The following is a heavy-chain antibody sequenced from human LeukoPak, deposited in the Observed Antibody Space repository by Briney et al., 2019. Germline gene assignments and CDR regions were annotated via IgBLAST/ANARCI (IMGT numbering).Heavy chain of an antibody. J-gene: IGHJ4*02. CDR3: AGTYDTTGHAFDY. CDR2: IRNKGNNYAT. CDR1: GFTFGGSA. V-gene: IGHV3-73*01. D-gene: IGHD3-22*01. Sequence: GGSLKLSCAASGFTFGGSAMHWVRQASGKGPEWVGRIRNKGNNYATAYAASVKGRFTISRDDSKNTAYLQMNSLKTEDTAVYYCAGTYDTTGHAFDYWGRGTLVTVSS.